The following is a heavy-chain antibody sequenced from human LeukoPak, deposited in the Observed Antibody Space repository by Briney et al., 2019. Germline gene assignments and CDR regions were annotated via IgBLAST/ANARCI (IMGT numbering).Heavy chain of an antibody. CDR1: GFTFSAYA. CDR2: ISYDGSNK. V-gene: IGHV3-30-3*01. J-gene: IGHJ4*02. CDR3: AREVAAAGTAFDY. D-gene: IGHD6-13*01. Sequence: PGRSLRLSCAASGFTFSAYAMHWVRQAPGKGPEWVAVISYDGSNKYYADSVKGRFTISRDNSKNTVYLQMNSLRAEDTAVYYCAREVAAAGTAFDYWGQGTLVTVSS.